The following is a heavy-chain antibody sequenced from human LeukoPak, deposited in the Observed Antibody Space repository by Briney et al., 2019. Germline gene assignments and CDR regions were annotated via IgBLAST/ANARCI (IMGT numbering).Heavy chain of an antibody. Sequence: GGSLRLSYAASGFTFSSYAMSWVRQAPGQGLEWMGWISAYNGNTNYAQKLQGRVTMTTDTSTSTAYMELRSLRSADTAVYYCARMEAGNFDYWGQGTLVTVSS. V-gene: IGHV1-18*01. CDR2: ISAYNGNT. D-gene: IGHD1-1*01. CDR3: ARMEAGNFDY. CDR1: GFTFSSYA. J-gene: IGHJ4*02.